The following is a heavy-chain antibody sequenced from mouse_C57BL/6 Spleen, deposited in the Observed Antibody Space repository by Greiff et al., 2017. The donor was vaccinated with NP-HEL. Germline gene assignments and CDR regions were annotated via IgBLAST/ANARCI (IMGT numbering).Heavy chain of an antibody. CDR1: GYTFTSYW. D-gene: IGHD1-1*01. V-gene: IGHV1-64*01. Sequence: QVQLQQPGAELVKPGASVKLSCKASGYTFTSYWMHWVKQRPGQGLEWIGMIHPNSGSTNYNEKFKSKATLTVDKSSSTAYMQLSSLTSEDSAVYYCAKGYYGSSYVKYYFDYWGQGTTLTVSS. J-gene: IGHJ2*01. CDR3: AKGYYGSSYVKYYFDY. CDR2: IHPNSGST.